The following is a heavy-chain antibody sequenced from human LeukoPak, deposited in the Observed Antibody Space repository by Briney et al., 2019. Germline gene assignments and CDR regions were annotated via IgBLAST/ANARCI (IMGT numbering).Heavy chain of an antibody. CDR2: TYSGGTT. CDR3: ARDPSGSTSDNYYTLPKGMDV. J-gene: IGHJ6*02. V-gene: IGHV3-66*01. D-gene: IGHD3-3*01. CDR1: GFPVTSNY. Sequence: GGSLRLSCAASGFPVTSNYINWVRQAPGKGLEWVSVTYSGGTTYYADSVKDRFIVSRDNSKNTLYLQMSRLTAEDTAIYYCARDPSGSTSDNYYTLPKGMDVWGQGTTVTVSS.